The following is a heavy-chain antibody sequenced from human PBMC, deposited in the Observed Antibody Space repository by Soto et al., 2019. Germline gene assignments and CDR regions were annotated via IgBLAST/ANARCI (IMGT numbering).Heavy chain of an antibody. CDR3: ASAGASGSHIGC. CDR2: IIPIFGTA. CDR1: GGTFASYA. Sequence: QVQLRQSGAGVKKPGSSVKVSCKVSGGTFASYAISGVRQAPGQGLEWMGGIIPIFGTANYAQKFQGRVTITEEASTSTAYMELISLRAEDPAVYYCASAGASGSHIGCWGQGTLVNVSS. J-gene: IGHJ4*02. D-gene: IGHD3-22*01. V-gene: IGHV1-69*01.